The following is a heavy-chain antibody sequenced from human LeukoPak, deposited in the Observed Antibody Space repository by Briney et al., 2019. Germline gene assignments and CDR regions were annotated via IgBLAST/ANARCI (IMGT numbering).Heavy chain of an antibody. J-gene: IGHJ4*02. CDR1: GGSISSGGYY. CDR3: ARGTSGYDYFDY. V-gene: IGHV4-31*03. D-gene: IGHD5-12*01. Sequence: SQTLSLTCTVSGGSISSGGYYWSWIRQHPGKGLEWIGYIYYSGSTYCNPSLKSRVTISVDTSKNQFSLKLSSVTAADTAVYYCARGTSGYDYFDYWGQGTLVTVSS. CDR2: IYYSGST.